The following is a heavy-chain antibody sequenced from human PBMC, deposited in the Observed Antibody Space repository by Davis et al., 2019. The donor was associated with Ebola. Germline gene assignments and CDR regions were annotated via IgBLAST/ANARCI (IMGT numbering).Heavy chain of an antibody. D-gene: IGHD6-13*01. CDR2: ISSDSDYI. Sequence: GGSLRLSCAASGFTFSTYSMSWVRQAPGKGLEWVSSISSDSDYIYYADSAKGRFTISRDNAKNTLYLQMNSLRAEDTAVYYCAKDPAAGTGYYYYGMDVWGKGTTVTVSS. CDR1: GFTFSTYS. J-gene: IGHJ6*04. CDR3: AKDPAAGTGYYYYGMDV. V-gene: IGHV3-21*01.